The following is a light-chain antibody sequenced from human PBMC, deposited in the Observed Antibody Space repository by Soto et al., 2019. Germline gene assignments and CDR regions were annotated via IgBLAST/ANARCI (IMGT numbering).Light chain of an antibody. CDR1: QTVYSN. V-gene: IGKV3-15*01. Sequence: EIVMAQSPATLSVSPGEGATLSCRASQTVYSNLAWYQQKPGQAPRLLIDGASTRATGIPARFSGSGSGTEFTLTISSLHSEDFAVYYCQQYNKWPLTFGGGTQVEIK. J-gene: IGKJ4*01. CDR2: GAS. CDR3: QQYNKWPLT.